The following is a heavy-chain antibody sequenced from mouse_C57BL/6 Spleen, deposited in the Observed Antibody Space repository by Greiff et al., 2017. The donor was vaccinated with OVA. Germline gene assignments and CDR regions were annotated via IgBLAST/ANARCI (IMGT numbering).Heavy chain of an antibody. J-gene: IGHJ4*01. Sequence: QVQLKESGADLARPGASVKMSCKASGYTFTSYTMHWVKQRPGQGLEWIGYINPSSGYTKYNQKFKDKATLTADKSSSTAYMQLSSLTSEDSAVYYCARKGIYDGYSYYAMDYWGQGTSVTVSS. V-gene: IGHV1-4*01. CDR1: GYTFTSYT. CDR2: INPSSGYT. CDR3: ARKGIYDGYSYYAMDY. D-gene: IGHD2-3*01.